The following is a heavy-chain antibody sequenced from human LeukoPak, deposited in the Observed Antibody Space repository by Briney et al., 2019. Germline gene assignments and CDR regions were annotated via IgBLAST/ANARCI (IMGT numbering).Heavy chain of an antibody. J-gene: IGHJ6*02. CDR1: GGSISSYY. V-gene: IGHV4-59*08. D-gene: IGHD2-2*01. CDR2: IYYSGTT. CDR3: ARSNVVIPSITKGYYYYAMDV. Sequence: SETLSLTCTVSGGSISSYYWSWIRQPPGKGLEWIGYIYYSGTTNCNPSLKSRVTISVDTSQNQFSLKLSSVTAADTAVYYCARSNVVIPSITKGYYYYAMDVWGQGTTVTVSS.